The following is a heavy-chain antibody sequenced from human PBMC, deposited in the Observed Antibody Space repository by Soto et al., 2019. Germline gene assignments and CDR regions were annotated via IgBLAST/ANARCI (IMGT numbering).Heavy chain of an antibody. CDR2: INTYNGDR. CDR3: GRRGLDY. Sequence: QVQLVQSGTEVKKSGASVKVSCKTSGYTFTSYGITWVRQAPGQGLEWMGWINTYNGDRGYVQKFQGRLTVTADTSTSTAYMELRSLRSDDTAVYYCGRRGLDYWGQGTLVTVSS. V-gene: IGHV1-18*01. J-gene: IGHJ4*02. CDR1: GYTFTSYG.